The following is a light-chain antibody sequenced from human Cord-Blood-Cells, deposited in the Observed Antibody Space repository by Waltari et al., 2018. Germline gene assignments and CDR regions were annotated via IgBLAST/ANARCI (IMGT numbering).Light chain of an antibody. CDR2: DAS. CDR1: QSISSW. CDR3: QQYNSYWT. J-gene: IGKJ1*01. V-gene: IGKV1-5*01. Sequence: QITQTPSTLSASVGDRLTITCRASQSISSWLAWYQQKPGKAPKLLIYDASSLESGVPSRFSGSGSGTEFTLTISSLQPDDFATYYCQQYNSYWTFGQGTKVEIK.